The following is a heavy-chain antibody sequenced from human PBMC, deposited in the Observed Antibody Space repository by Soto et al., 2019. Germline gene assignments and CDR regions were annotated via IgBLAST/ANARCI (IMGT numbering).Heavy chain of an antibody. CDR3: ARVVVDFWSGYYDY. CDR1: GFTVSSNY. Sequence: PGGSLRLSCAASGFTVSSNYMSWVRQAPGKGLEWVSVIYSGGSTYYADSVKGRFTISRHNSKNTLYLQMNSLRAEDTAVYYCARVVVDFWSGYYDYWGQGTLVTVSS. V-gene: IGHV3-53*04. CDR2: IYSGGST. D-gene: IGHD3-3*01. J-gene: IGHJ4*02.